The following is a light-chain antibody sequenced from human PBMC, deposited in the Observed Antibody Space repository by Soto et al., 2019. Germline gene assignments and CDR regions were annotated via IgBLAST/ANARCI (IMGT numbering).Light chain of an antibody. CDR2: EVN. CDR3: NSYTSRYTFV. J-gene: IGLJ1*01. CDR1: SSDVGGYNY. Sequence: QSALTQPPSASGSPGQSVTISCTGTSSDVGGYNYVSWYQQHPGKAPKLMIYEVNNRPSEVSNRFSGSKSGNTASLTISGLQPEDEADYYCNSYTSRYTFVLGTGTKVTVL. V-gene: IGLV2-14*01.